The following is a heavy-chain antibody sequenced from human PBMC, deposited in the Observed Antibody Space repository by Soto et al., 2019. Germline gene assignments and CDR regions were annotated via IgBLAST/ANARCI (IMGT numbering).Heavy chain of an antibody. CDR2: IYYSGST. V-gene: IGHV4-39*01. J-gene: IGHJ6*03. CDR3: ARHKYYYMDL. CDR1: GGSISSSSYY. Sequence: SETLSLTCTVSGGSISSSSYYWGWIRQPPGKGMEWIGSIYYSGSTYYNPSLKSRVTISVDTSKNQFSLKLSSVTAADTAVYYCARHKYYYMDLWGKGASVTVSS. D-gene: IGHD6-6*01.